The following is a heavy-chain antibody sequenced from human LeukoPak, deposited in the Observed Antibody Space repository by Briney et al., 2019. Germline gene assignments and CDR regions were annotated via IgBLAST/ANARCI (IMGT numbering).Heavy chain of an antibody. D-gene: IGHD2-2*01. V-gene: IGHV1-2*02. CDR2: INPNSGAT. CDR1: GYTFIDYY. CDR3: ARVKKLMPEFEF. Sequence: ASVKVSCKSSGYTFIDYYIHWVRQAPGQGLEWMGWINPNSGATKYAQRFQGRVSMTRDTSINTAYMDLTNLRSDDTAIFYCARVKKLMPEFEFWGQGTLVTVSS. J-gene: IGHJ4*02.